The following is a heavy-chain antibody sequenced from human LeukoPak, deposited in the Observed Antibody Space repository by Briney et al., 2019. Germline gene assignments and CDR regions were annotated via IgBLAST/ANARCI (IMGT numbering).Heavy chain of an antibody. J-gene: IGHJ6*02. D-gene: IGHD6-13*01. CDR2: INPSGGST. CDR1: GYMITSYH. V-gene: IGHV1-46*01. CDR3: ARDLGSSWTYYYGMDV. Sequence: GASVKVSCKASGYMITSYHMHWVRQAPGQGPEWIGTINPSGGSTSYAQKFQGRVTWTRDTSTSTVYMELSSLRSEDTAVYYCARDLGSSWTYYYGMDVWGRGTTVTVSS.